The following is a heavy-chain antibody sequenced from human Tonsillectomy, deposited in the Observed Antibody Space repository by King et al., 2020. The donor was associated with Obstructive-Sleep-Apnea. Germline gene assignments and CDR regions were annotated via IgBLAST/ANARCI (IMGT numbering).Heavy chain of an antibody. J-gene: IGHJ4*02. V-gene: IGHV3-30*02. CDR3: AKIFSSFDWLLLDY. Sequence: VQLVESGGGVVQPGRSLRLSCAASGFTFRRSGMHWVPQAPGKGLEWVAFIRYDGRNEYCADSVKGRFTVSRDNSKNTLYLEMNSLRAEDTAVYYCAKIFSSFDWLLLDYWGQGTLVTVSS. CDR2: IRYDGRNE. D-gene: IGHD3-9*01. CDR1: GFTFRRSG.